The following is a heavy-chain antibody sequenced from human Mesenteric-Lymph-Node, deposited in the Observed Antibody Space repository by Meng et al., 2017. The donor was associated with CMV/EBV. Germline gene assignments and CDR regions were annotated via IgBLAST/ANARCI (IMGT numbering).Heavy chain of an antibody. J-gene: IGHJ6*02. D-gene: IGHD6-13*01. V-gene: IGHV3-21*01. CDR2: ISSSSSYI. CDR1: GFTFSSYS. Sequence: GESLKISCAASGFTFSSYSMNWVRQAPGKGLEWVSSISSSSSYIYYADSVKGRFTISRDNAKNSLYLQMNSLRAEDTAVYYCARDYSSSWYHHYYYYGMDVWGQGTTVTVSS. CDR3: ARDYSSSWYHHYYYYGMDV.